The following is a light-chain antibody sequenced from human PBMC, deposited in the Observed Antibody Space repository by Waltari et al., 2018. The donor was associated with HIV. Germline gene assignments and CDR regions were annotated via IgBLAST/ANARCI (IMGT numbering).Light chain of an antibody. CDR1: QTLLHKNGKNY. Sequence: DVLLTQSPASLAATPGESAAISCKSTQTLLHKNGKNYLAWYVKKSGQTPQLLMYMSSNLAAGVPVRFSGSGSGTDFTLKISRVEAEDVGLYYCMQALHTPITFGQGTRLEI. J-gene: IGKJ5*01. CDR2: MSS. CDR3: MQALHTPIT. V-gene: IGKV2-28*01.